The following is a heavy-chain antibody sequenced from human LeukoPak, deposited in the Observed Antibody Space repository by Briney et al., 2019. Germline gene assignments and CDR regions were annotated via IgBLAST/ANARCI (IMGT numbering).Heavy chain of an antibody. Sequence: SETLSLTCTVSGGSISSSSYYWGWIRQPPGKGLEWIGSIYYSGSTYYNPSLKSRVTISVDTSKNQFSLKLSSVTAADTAVYYCARESSGADSYGDYWGQGTLVTVSS. CDR2: IYYSGST. V-gene: IGHV4-39*02. J-gene: IGHJ4*02. CDR3: ARESSGADSYGDY. D-gene: IGHD5-18*01. CDR1: GGSISSSSYY.